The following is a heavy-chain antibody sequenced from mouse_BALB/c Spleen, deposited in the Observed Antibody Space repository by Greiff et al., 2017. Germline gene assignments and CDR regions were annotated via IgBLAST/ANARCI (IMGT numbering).Heavy chain of an antibody. D-gene: IGHD4-1*01. J-gene: IGHJ2*01. CDR1: GYTFTSYW. V-gene: IGHV1-69*02. Sequence: VKLQQPGAELVRPGASVKLSCKASGYTFTSYWINWVKQRPGQGLEWIGNIYPSDSYTNYNQKFKDKATLTVDKSSSTAYMQLSSPTSEDSAVYYCTRDRTGTDYWGQGTTLTVSS. CDR2: IYPSDSYT. CDR3: TRDRTGTDY.